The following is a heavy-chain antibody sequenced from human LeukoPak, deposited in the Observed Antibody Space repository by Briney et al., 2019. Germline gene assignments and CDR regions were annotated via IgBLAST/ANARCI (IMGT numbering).Heavy chain of an antibody. CDR3: ARGRYGYSWFDP. D-gene: IGHD5-18*01. CDR2: INHSGST. CDR1: GGSFRGYY. Sequence: PSETLSLTCAVYGGSFRGYYWSWIRQPPGKGLEWIGEINHSGSTNYNPSLKSRVTISVDTSKNQFSLKLSSVTAADTAVYYCARGRYGYSWFDPWGQGTLVTVSS. J-gene: IGHJ5*02. V-gene: IGHV4-34*01.